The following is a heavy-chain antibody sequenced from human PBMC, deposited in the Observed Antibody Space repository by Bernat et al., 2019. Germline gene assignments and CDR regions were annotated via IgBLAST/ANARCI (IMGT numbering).Heavy chain of an antibody. CDR1: GFSLSNARMG. J-gene: IGHJ4*02. V-gene: IGHV2-26*01. D-gene: IGHD5-24*01. Sequence: QVTLTESGPVLVKPTETLTLTCTVSGFSLSNARMGVSWIRQPPGKALEWLAHIFSNDEKSYSTSLKSRLTISKDTSKSQVVLTMTNMDPVDTATYYCASLEEGDGYPDYYYFDYWGQGTLVTVSS. CDR2: IFSNDEK. CDR3: ASLEEGDGYPDYYYFDY.